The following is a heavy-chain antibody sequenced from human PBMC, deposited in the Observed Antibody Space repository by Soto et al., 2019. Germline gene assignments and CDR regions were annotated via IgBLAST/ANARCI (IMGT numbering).Heavy chain of an antibody. D-gene: IGHD5-12*01. CDR2: IYYSGST. V-gene: IGHV4-31*03. CDR1: GGSISSGGYY. Sequence: QVQLQESGPGLVKPSQTLSLTCTVSGGSISSGGYYWSWIRQHPGKGLEWSGYIYYSGSTYYNPSLKCRLTISVDTSKNQFALKLSSVTAADTAVYYCASSRLHIVATIVWGQGTLVTVS. J-gene: IGHJ4*02. CDR3: ASSRLHIVATIV.